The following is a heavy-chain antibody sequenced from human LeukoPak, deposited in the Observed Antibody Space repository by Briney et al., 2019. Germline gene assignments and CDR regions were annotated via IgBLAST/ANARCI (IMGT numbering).Heavy chain of an antibody. CDR3: ARGQAYYYDSSGYYYGMDV. V-gene: IGHV3-30*03. J-gene: IGHJ6*02. Sequence: GGSLRLSCAASGFTFSSYGMHWVRQAPGKGLEWVAVISYDGSNKYYADSVKGRFTISRDNSKNTLYLQMNSLRAEDTAVYYCARGQAYYYDSSGYYYGMDVWGQGTTVTVSS. CDR2: ISYDGSNK. CDR1: GFTFSSYG. D-gene: IGHD3-22*01.